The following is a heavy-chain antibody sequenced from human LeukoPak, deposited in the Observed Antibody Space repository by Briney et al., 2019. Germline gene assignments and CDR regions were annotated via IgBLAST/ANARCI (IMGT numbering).Heavy chain of an antibody. J-gene: IGHJ4*02. CDR3: ARGPPTDYYDSSGFYYVFDY. CDR1: GGSVSSGSYY. D-gene: IGHD3-22*01. CDR2: IHYSGST. V-gene: IGHV4-61*01. Sequence: PSETLSLTCTVSGGSVSSGSYYWSWIRQPPGKGLEWIGYIHYSGSTNYNPSLESRVTISVDTSKNQFSLKLSSVTAADTAVYFCARGPPTDYYDSSGFYYVFDYWGQGTLVTVSS.